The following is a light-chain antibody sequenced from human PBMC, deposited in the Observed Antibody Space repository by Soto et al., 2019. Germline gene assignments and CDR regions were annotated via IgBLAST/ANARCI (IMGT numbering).Light chain of an antibody. Sequence: QSALTQPASVSGSPGQSITISCTGTSSDVGGYKYVSWYQQHPDKAPRLMIFDGRYRPSGVSNRFSGSKSGNTASLTIAGLQAEDEADYYCGSYTSSSTLVFGGGTKLTVL. V-gene: IGLV2-14*03. CDR3: GSYTSSSTLV. CDR2: DGR. CDR1: SSDVGGYKY. J-gene: IGLJ2*01.